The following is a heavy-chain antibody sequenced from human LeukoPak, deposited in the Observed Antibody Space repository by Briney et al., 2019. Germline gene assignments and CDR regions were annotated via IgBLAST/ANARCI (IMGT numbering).Heavy chain of an antibody. Sequence: SVKVSCKASGGTFSSYAISWVRQAPGQGLEWMGGIIPIFGTANYAQKFLGRVTITADESTSTAYMELSSLRSEDTAVYYCASWYDSSGYISRSYFDYWGQGTLVTVSS. CDR1: GGTFSSYA. J-gene: IGHJ4*02. CDR2: IIPIFGTA. V-gene: IGHV1-69*13. D-gene: IGHD3-22*01. CDR3: ASWYDSSGYISRSYFDY.